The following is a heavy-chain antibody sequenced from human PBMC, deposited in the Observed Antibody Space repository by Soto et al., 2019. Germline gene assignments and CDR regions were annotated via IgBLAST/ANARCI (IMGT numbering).Heavy chain of an antibody. D-gene: IGHD2-2*01. CDR3: GAGQYFTDY. J-gene: IGHJ4*02. V-gene: IGHV3-30*03. Sequence: QVQVVESGGGVVQPGRSLRLSCSTSGFTFRSYGMHWVRQAPGKGLEWVALISNDGSDKYYADSVKGRFTISRDNSKSTLYLQMNSLGGDDTAVYYCGAGQYFTDYWGQGTLVTVSS. CDR2: ISNDGSDK. CDR1: GFTFRSYG.